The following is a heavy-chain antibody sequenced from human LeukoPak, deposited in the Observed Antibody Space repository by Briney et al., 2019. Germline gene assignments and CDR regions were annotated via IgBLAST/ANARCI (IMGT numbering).Heavy chain of an antibody. V-gene: IGHV3-30*02. CDR2: IRYDGSNK. CDR1: GFTFSSYG. J-gene: IGHJ4*02. CDR3: AKVRVGDSPPLDY. Sequence: PGRSLRLSCAASGFTFSSYGMHWVRQAPGKGLEWVAFIRYDGSNKYYADSVKGRFTISRDNSKNTLYLQMNSLRAEDTAVYYCAKVRVGDSPPLDYWGQGTLVTVSS. D-gene: IGHD2-2*01.